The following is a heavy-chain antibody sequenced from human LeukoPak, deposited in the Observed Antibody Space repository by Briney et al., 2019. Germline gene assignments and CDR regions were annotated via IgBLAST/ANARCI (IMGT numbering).Heavy chain of an antibody. Sequence: GGSLRLSCAASGFTFSSYAMHWVRQAPGKGLEWVAVISYDGSNKYYADSVKGRFTISRDNSKNTLYLQMNSLRAEDTAVYYCARDQRQLVHYYYYGMDVWGQGTTVTVSS. CDR1: GFTFSSYA. J-gene: IGHJ6*02. V-gene: IGHV3-30*04. D-gene: IGHD6-13*01. CDR3: ARDQRQLVHYYYYGMDV. CDR2: ISYDGSNK.